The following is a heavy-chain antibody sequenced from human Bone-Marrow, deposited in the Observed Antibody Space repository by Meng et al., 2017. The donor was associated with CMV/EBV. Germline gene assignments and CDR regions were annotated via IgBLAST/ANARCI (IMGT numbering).Heavy chain of an antibody. J-gene: IGHJ4*02. Sequence: ASVKVSCKASGYTFTGYFMYWVRQAPGQGLEWMGWINPNSGGTNYAQKFQGRVTMTMDTSISTAYIELSRLTSDDTAVYYCARTIFGASPSVYYWGQGTLVTVSS. CDR2: INPNSGGT. CDR1: GYTFTGYF. V-gene: IGHV1-2*02. D-gene: IGHD3-3*01. CDR3: ARTIFGASPSVYY.